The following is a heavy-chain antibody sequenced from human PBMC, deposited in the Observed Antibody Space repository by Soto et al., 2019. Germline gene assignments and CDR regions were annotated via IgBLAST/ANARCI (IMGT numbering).Heavy chain of an antibody. Sequence: LSLTCTVSGGSVSNDNFYWSWIRQPPGKGLEWIGYVHSSGITNYNPSLKRRVTISVDTSRNQFSLRLSSVTAADTAVYYCARGLTMGQLPSHFDHWGQGTLVTVSS. J-gene: IGHJ5*02. D-gene: IGHD3-16*01. CDR3: ARGLTMGQLPSHFDH. V-gene: IGHV4-61*01. CDR2: VHSSGIT. CDR1: GGSVSNDNFY.